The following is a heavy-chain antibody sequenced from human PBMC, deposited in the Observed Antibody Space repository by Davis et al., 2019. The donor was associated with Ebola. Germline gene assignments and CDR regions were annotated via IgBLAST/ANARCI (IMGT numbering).Heavy chain of an antibody. CDR2: INSDGSST. Sequence: HTGGSLRLSCAASGITLSSYSMNWVRQAPGKGLVWVSRINSDGSSTSYADSVKGRFTISRDNAKNTLYLQMNSLRAEDTAVYYCARGPSTGNSFSHWGQGTLVTVSS. CDR3: ARGPSTGNSFSH. CDR1: GITLSSYS. V-gene: IGHV3-74*01. D-gene: IGHD4-23*01. J-gene: IGHJ4*02.